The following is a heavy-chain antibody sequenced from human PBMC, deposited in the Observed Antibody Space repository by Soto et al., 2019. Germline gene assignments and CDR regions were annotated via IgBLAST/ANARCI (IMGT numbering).Heavy chain of an antibody. CDR1: GFSCGDYA. CDR3: TRNDYDLWSGLRVGIDY. V-gene: IGHV3-49*04. Sequence: PGGSLRLSCTASGFSCGDYAMSWVRQAPGKRLEWVGFIRSRAYGEATEYAASVRGRFTISRHDSRNIAYLHMNSLKTEDTAVYYCTRNDYDLWSGLRVGIDYRGQGALVTVYS. J-gene: IGHJ4*02. D-gene: IGHD3-3*01. CDR2: IRSRAYGEAT.